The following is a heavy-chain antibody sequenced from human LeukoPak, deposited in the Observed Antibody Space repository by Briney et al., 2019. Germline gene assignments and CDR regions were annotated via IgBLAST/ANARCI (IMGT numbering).Heavy chain of an antibody. V-gene: IGHV3-23*01. CDR2: ISGSGGNT. CDR1: GFTFSSYA. J-gene: IGHJ6*02. Sequence: PGGSLRLSCAASGFTFSSYAMSWVCQSPGKGLEWVSAISGSGGNTYSADSVKGRFTISRDNSKNTLYLQMNSLRAEDTAVYYCATRARPGYYYGMDVWGQGTTVTVSS. D-gene: IGHD6-6*01. CDR3: ATRARPGYYYGMDV.